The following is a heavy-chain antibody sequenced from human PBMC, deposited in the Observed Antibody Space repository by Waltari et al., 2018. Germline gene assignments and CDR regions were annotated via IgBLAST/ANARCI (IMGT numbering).Heavy chain of an antibody. CDR3: ARGWTAAPNPYYYYGMDV. CDR1: GGSFSGYY. Sequence: QVQLQQWGAGLLKPSETLSLTCAVYGGSFSGYYWSWIRQPPGKGLEWFGEINHSGSTNYNPGLKRRVTISVDTSKNQSCLKLSSVTAADTAVYYGARGWTAAPNPYYYYGMDVWGQGTTVTVSS. D-gene: IGHD6-13*01. CDR2: INHSGST. J-gene: IGHJ6*02. V-gene: IGHV4-34*01.